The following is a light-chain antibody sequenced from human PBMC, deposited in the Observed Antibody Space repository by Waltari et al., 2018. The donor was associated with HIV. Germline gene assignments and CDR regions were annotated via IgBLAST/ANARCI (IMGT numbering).Light chain of an antibody. V-gene: IGLV2-14*01. CDR3: SSYTTRSTPDPNWV. J-gene: IGLJ3*02. Sequence: QSALTPPASVSGSPGQSITISCTGTSSYVGGFNHFSWYQPHPGKAPKLMIFEVSNRPSGVSNRFSGSKSVNTASLTISGLQAEDEADYYCSSYTTRSTPDPNWVFGGGTKLTVL. CDR2: EVS. CDR1: SSYVGGFNH.